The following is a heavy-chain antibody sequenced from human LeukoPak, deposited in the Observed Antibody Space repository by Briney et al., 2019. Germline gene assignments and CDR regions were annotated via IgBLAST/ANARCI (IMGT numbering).Heavy chain of an antibody. CDR2: INSNGGEI. D-gene: IGHD6-6*01. J-gene: IGHJ4*02. Sequence: SGGSLRLSCAASGFTFSNYGMHWVRQAPGKGLEWVSGINSNGGEIYYADSVRGRFTISRDNSNNALYLQMDSLRAEDTAVYYCANWIGSSSRDYWGQGTLVTVSS. CDR1: GFTFSNYG. V-gene: IGHV3-23*01. CDR3: ANWIGSSSRDY.